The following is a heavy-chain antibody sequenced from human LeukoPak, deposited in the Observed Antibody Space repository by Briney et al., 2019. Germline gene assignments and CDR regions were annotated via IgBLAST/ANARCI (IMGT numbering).Heavy chain of an antibody. CDR2: ISYDGSNK. CDR1: GFTFSSYA. V-gene: IGHV3-30-3*01. J-gene: IGHJ6*02. Sequence: GGSLRLSCAASGFTFSSYAMHWVRQAPGKGLEWVAVISYDGSNKYYADSVKGRFTISRDNSKNTLYLQMNSLRAEDTAVYYCARSRRYYYYYGMDVWGQGTTVTVSS. CDR3: ARSRRYYYYYGMDV.